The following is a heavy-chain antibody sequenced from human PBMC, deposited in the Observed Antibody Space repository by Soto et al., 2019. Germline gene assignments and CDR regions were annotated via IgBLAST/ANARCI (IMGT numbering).Heavy chain of an antibody. CDR1: GGSISSYY. CDR3: ARSIAARRTNDAFDI. J-gene: IGHJ3*02. V-gene: IGHV4-59*01. D-gene: IGHD6-6*01. Sequence: SETLSLTCTVSGGSISSYYWSWIRQPPGKGLEWIGYIYYSGSTNYNPSLKSRVTISVDTSKNQFSLKLSSVTAADTAVYYCARSIAARRTNDAFDIWGQATMVTVSS. CDR2: IYYSGST.